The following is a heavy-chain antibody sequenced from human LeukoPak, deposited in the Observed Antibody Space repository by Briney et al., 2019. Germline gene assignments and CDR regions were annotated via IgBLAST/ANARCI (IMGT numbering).Heavy chain of an antibody. CDR3: ARGRGSMEVVETTDH. V-gene: IGHV3-21*01. D-gene: IGHD3-22*01. CDR2: INTRSDYI. J-gene: IGHJ4*02. Sequence: GGSLTLSCAASGFTFTSHSMYWVRQAPGKGLEWVSCINTRSDYIYYADSVRGRFTISRDNAKNSVFLQMNSLRAEDTAVYYCARGRGSMEVVETTDHWGQGTLVTVSS. CDR1: GFTFTSHS.